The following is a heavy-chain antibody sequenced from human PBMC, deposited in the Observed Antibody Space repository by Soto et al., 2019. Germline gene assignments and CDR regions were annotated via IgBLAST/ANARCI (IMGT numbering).Heavy chain of an antibody. CDR1: GVSLSTGGVG. CDR3: AHMRAAKFDY. Sequence: QITLKESGPTLVKPTQTLTLTCNVSGVSLSTGGVGVGWIRQPPGKALEWLALIYWDDDQRSSPSLKSRLTNTKDTSKNRVVLTMTNMAPEDTAKYYCAHMRAAKFDYWGQGTLVTVSS. D-gene: IGHD2-15*01. CDR2: IYWDDDQ. J-gene: IGHJ4*02. V-gene: IGHV2-5*02.